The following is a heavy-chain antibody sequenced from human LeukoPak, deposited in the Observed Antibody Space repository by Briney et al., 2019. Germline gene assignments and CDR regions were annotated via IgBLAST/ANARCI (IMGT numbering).Heavy chain of an antibody. CDR3: ARSQDGGDHLNY. CDR2: IYYSGST. J-gene: IGHJ4*02. D-gene: IGHD2-21*02. CDR1: GGSISSYY. V-gene: IGHV4-59*01. Sequence: SETLSLTCTVSGGSISSYYWSWIRQPPGKGLEWIGYIYYSGSTNYNPSLKSRVTISVDTSKNQFSLKLSSVTAADTAVYYCARSQDGGDHLNYWGQGTLVTVSS.